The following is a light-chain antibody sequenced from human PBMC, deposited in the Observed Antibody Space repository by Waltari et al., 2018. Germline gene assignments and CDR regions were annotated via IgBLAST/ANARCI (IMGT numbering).Light chain of an antibody. Sequence: EIVMTQSPATLSVSPGERATLSCRASQSVSSNLAWYQQKPGQAPRLLIYGASTRATGIPARFSGSGSGTEFTLTISSMQSEDFAVYYCQQYNNWSFGHGTKLEIK. J-gene: IGKJ2*01. CDR1: QSVSSN. V-gene: IGKV3-15*01. CDR2: GAS. CDR3: QQYNNWS.